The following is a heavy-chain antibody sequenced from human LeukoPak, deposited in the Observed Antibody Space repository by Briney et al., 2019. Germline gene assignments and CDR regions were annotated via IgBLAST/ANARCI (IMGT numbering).Heavy chain of an antibody. CDR1: GFTFSSYG. V-gene: IGHV3-30*02. CDR2: VRHDGSNT. D-gene: IGHD2-15*01. J-gene: IGHJ4*02. Sequence: PGGSLRLSCAASGFTFSSYGMHWVRQAPGKGLEGVAFVRHDGSNTYHADSVKGRFTISRDNSKNTLYLQMNSLRVEDTAVYYCAKSCSGGPCFPDHWDQGSLVTVSA. CDR3: AKSCSGGPCFPDH.